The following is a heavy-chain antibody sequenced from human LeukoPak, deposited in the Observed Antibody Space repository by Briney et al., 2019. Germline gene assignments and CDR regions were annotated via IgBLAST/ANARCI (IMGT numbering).Heavy chain of an antibody. D-gene: IGHD3-3*01. CDR2: IIPIFGTA. J-gene: IGHJ4*02. Sequence: SVKVSCKASGGTFSSYAISWVRQAPGQGLEWMGGIIPIFGTANYVQKFQGRVTITADESTSTAYMELSSLRSEDTAVYYCARGSPDLLEWLPSWGQGTLVTVSS. V-gene: IGHV1-69*13. CDR3: ARGSPDLLEWLPS. CDR1: GGTFSSYA.